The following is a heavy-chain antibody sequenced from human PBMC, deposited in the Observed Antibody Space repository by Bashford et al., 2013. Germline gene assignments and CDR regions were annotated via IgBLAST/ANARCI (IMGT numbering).Heavy chain of an antibody. J-gene: IGHJ6*02. CDR3: ASVYSGYDYYYYYGMDV. Sequence: VRQAPGKGLEWVANIKQDGSEKYYVDSVKGRFTISRDNAKNSLYLQMNSLRAEDTAVYYCASVYSGYDYYYYYGMDVWGQGTTVTVSS. CDR2: IKQDGSEK. V-gene: IGHV3-7*01. D-gene: IGHD5-12*01.